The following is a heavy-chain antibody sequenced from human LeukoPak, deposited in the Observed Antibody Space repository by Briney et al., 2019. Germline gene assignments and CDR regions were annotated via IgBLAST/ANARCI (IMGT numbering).Heavy chain of an antibody. CDR3: AKSVVGYCSGGSCYLFDY. V-gene: IGHV3-23*01. CDR2: ISGSGGST. J-gene: IGHJ4*02. Sequence: GGSLRLSCAASGFTFSDYYMSWVRQAPGKGLEWGSAISGSGGSTYYADSVKGRFTNSRDNSKNTLYLQMNSMRAEDTAVYYCAKSVVGYCSGGSCYLFDYWGQGTLVTVSS. D-gene: IGHD2-15*01. CDR1: GFTFSDYY.